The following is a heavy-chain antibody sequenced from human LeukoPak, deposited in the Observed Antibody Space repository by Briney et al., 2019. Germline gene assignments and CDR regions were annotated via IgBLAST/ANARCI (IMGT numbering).Heavy chain of an antibody. V-gene: IGHV5-51*01. Sequence: GESLKISCKGSGYSFTSYWIGWVRQMPGKGLEWMGIIYPGDSDTRYSPSFQGQVTISADKSISTAYLQWSSLKASDTAMYYCARQSTPGIAVAGTPGYWGQGTLVTVSS. CDR1: GYSFTSYW. CDR3: ARQSTPGIAVAGTPGY. J-gene: IGHJ4*02. CDR2: IYPGDSDT. D-gene: IGHD6-19*01.